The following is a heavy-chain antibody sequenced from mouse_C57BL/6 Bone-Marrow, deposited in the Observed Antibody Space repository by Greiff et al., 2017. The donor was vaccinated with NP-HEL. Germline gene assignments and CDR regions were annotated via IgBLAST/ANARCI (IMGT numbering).Heavy chain of an antibody. Sequence: EVQLVESGGGLVKPGGSLKLSCAASGFTFSDYGMHWVRQAPEKGLEWVAYISSGSSTIYYADTVKGRFTISRDNAKNTLFLQMTSLRSEDTAMYYCARRTKSFYGAMDYWGQGTSVTVSS. CDR1: GFTFSDYG. D-gene: IGHD2-10*01. V-gene: IGHV5-17*01. CDR3: ARRTKSFYGAMDY. CDR2: ISSGSSTI. J-gene: IGHJ4*01.